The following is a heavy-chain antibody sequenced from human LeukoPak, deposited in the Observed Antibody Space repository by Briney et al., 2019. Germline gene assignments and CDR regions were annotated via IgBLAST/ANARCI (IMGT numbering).Heavy chain of an antibody. CDR2: ISSTGSYM. CDR1: GFTFSSYS. V-gene: IGHV3-21*01. J-gene: IGHJ4*02. CDR3: AKYCTSTSCHAFDY. Sequence: PGGSLRLSCAASGFTFSSYSMNWVRQAPGKGLEWVSSISSTGSYMYCADSVKGRFTISRDNAKNSLYLQMDSLSAEDTAVYYCAKYCTSTSCHAFDYWGQGTLVTVSS. D-gene: IGHD2-2*01.